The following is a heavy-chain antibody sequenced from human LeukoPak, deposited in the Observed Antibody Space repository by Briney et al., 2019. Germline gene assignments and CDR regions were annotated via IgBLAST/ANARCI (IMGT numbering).Heavy chain of an antibody. V-gene: IGHV3-30*04. J-gene: IGHJ6*02. CDR2: ISYDGSNK. CDR3: ARAYKLGYCSSTSCYLSYGMDV. Sequence: GGSLRLSCAASGFTFSSYAMHWVCQAPGKGLEWVAVISYDGSNKYYADSVKGRFTISRDNSKNTLYLQMNSLRAEDTAVYYCARAYKLGYCSSTSCYLSYGMDVWGQGTTVTVSS. CDR1: GFTFSSYA. D-gene: IGHD2-2*01.